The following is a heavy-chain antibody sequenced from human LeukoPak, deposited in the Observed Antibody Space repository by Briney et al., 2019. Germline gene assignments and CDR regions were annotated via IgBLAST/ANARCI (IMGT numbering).Heavy chain of an antibody. Sequence: PGGSLRLSCAASGFTFNINYMTWVRQAPGQGLEWVSVIYSGGPTYYADSVRGRFTISRDISKNMVYLQMNSLRAEDTAIYYCARGWVVATGAFDVWGQGTMVTVSS. V-gene: IGHV3-53*01. J-gene: IGHJ3*01. CDR2: IYSGGPT. CDR1: GFTFNINY. CDR3: ARGWVVATGAFDV. D-gene: IGHD2-15*01.